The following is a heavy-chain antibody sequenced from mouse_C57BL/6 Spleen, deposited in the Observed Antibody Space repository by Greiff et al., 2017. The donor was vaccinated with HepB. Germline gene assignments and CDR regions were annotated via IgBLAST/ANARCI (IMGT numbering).Heavy chain of an antibody. CDR2: IHPNSGST. V-gene: IGHV1-64*01. D-gene: IGHD4-1*01. CDR3: AAGTGYYFDY. Sequence: QVQLQQPGAELVKPGASVKLSCKASGYTFTSYWMHWVKQRPGQGLEWIGMIHPNSGSTNYNEKFKGKATLTVDKSSSTAYMQLSSLTSEDSAVYYCAAGTGYYFDYWGQGTTLTVSS. CDR1: GYTFTSYW. J-gene: IGHJ2*01.